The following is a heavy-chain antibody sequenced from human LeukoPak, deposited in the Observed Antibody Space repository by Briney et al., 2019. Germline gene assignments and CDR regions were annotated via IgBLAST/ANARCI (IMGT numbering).Heavy chain of an antibody. CDR2: INSDGSST. V-gene: IGHV3-74*01. CDR3: ARDMKAAGLNPNAFDI. D-gene: IGHD6-13*01. J-gene: IGHJ3*02. CDR1: GFTFSSYW. Sequence: GGSLRLXCAASGFTFSSYWMHWVRQAPGKGLVWVSRINSDGSSTSYADSVKGRFTISRDNAKNTLYLQMNSLRAEDTAVYYCARDMKAAGLNPNAFDIWGQGTMVTVSS.